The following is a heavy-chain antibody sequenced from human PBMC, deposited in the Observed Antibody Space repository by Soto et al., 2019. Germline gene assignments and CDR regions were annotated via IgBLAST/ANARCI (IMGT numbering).Heavy chain of an antibody. CDR3: ARGSTNWNYEPGGAFDI. CDR1: GFTFSSYA. Sequence: QVQLVESGGGVVQPGRSLRLSCAASGFTFSSYAMHWVRQAPGKGLEWVAVISYDGSNKYYADSVKGRFTISRDNSKNTLYLQMNSRRAEDTAVYYCARGSTNWNYEPGGAFDIWGQGTMVTVSS. J-gene: IGHJ3*02. D-gene: IGHD1-7*01. CDR2: ISYDGSNK. V-gene: IGHV3-30-3*01.